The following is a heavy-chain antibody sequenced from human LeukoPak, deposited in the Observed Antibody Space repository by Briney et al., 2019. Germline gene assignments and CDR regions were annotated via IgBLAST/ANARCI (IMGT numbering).Heavy chain of an antibody. V-gene: IGHV3-33*01. CDR3: ARDRYYGSENYYYYQYMDV. CDR2: IWYDGSKS. Sequence: GRSLRLSCSASGFTFSNYGMHWVRQAPGKGLEWVAVIWYDGSKSYYADSVKGRFTISRDNSKNTLYLQMSSLRAEDTAADYCARDRYYGSENYYYYQYMDVWGKGTTVTVSS. J-gene: IGHJ6*03. D-gene: IGHD3-10*01. CDR1: GFTFSNYG.